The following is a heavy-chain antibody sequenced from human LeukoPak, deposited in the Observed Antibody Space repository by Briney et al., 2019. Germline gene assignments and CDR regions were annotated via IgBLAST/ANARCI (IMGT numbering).Heavy chain of an antibody. D-gene: IGHD4-23*01. V-gene: IGHV4-39*01. CDR2: IYYSGST. Sequence: MSSETLSLTCTVSGGSISSSSYYWGWIRQPPGKGLEWIGSIYYSGSTYYNPSLKSRVTISVDTSKNQFSLELSSVTAADTAVYYCARHVVTRGNAFDIWGQGTMVTVSS. CDR1: GGSISSSSYY. CDR3: ARHVVTRGNAFDI. J-gene: IGHJ3*02.